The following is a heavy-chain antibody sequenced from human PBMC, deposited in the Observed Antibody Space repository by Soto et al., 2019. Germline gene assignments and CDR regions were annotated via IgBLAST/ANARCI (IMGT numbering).Heavy chain of an antibody. CDR3: ARCIWRYCSSTSCFRWFDP. Sequence: SVKVSCKXSGGTFSSYAISWVRQAPGQGLEWMGGIIPIFGTANYAQKFQGRVTITADESTSTAYMELSSLRSEDTAVYYCARCIWRYCSSTSCFRWFDPWGQGTLVTVSS. D-gene: IGHD2-2*01. CDR1: GGTFSSYA. CDR2: IIPIFGTA. J-gene: IGHJ5*02. V-gene: IGHV1-69*13.